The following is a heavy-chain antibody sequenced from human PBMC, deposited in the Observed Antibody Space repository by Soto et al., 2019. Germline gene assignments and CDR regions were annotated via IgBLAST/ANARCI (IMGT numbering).Heavy chain of an antibody. D-gene: IGHD3-10*01. V-gene: IGHV3-23*01. J-gene: IGHJ4*02. CDR2: IIGSGGST. CDR3: AKAPKAVWFGEKYYFDY. CDR1: GFTFSTYA. Sequence: EVQLLESGGGLVQPGGSLRLSCAASGFTFSTYAMSWVRQAPGKGLEWGSVIIGSGGSTYYADSVKGRFTISRDNSKNTLYLQMNSLKTDDTAVYYCAKAPKAVWFGEKYYFDYWGQGTLVTVSS.